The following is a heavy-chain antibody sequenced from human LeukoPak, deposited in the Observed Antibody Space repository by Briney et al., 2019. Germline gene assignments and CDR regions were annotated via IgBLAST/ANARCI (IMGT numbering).Heavy chain of an antibody. J-gene: IGHJ3*02. V-gene: IGHV5-51*01. Sequence: GESLKISCEGSGYNFPTFWIGWVRQMPGKGLEWMGIIYPGDSDTRYNPSFQGQVTIPADKSINTAYLRWSSLKASDTAVYYCARLSLGGFSGNDAFDIWGPGTMVIVSS. CDR1: GYNFPTFW. CDR3: ARLSLGGFSGNDAFDI. CDR2: IYPGDSDT. D-gene: IGHD5-12*01.